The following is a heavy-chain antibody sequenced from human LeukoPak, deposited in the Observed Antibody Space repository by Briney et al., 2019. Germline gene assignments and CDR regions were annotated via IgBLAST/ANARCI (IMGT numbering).Heavy chain of an antibody. CDR2: ISAYNGDT. Sequence: ASVKVSCKASGYTFTTYGISWMRQAPGQGLEWMGWISAYNGDTGSAQNLQGRVTMTTDTSTSTAYMELRSLRSDDTALYYCAREAYGRFDYWGQGTQVTVSS. CDR3: AREAYGRFDY. D-gene: IGHD3-16*01. V-gene: IGHV1-18*01. CDR1: GYTFTTYG. J-gene: IGHJ4*02.